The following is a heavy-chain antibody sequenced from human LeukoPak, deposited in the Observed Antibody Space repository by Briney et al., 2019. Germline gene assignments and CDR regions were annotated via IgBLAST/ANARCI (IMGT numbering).Heavy chain of an antibody. CDR3: ARGTYGYYMDV. Sequence: PSETLSLTCSGSNYSISNSLYWGWLRQPSGKGLEWIGSIYRSGSTFYNPSLKSRVTISLDTSKNQFSLKLSSVTAADTAVYFCARGTYGYYMDVWGKGTTVTVPS. CDR1: NYSISNSLY. J-gene: IGHJ6*03. D-gene: IGHD4-17*01. V-gene: IGHV4-38-2*02. CDR2: IYRSGST.